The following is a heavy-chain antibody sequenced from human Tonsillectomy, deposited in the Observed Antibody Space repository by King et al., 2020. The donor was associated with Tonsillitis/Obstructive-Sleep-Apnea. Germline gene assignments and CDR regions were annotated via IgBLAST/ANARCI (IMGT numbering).Heavy chain of an antibody. V-gene: IGHV4-59*01. CDR2: IYYSGST. D-gene: IGHD2-8*01. CDR3: VRDMVLEAGGDAFDI. J-gene: IGHJ3*02. Sequence: VQLQESGPGLVMPSETLSPTCTVSAGSISNYYWSWIRQPPGKGLEWIGYIYYSGSTNSNPSLKSRVTISVDTSKNQFSLKLSSVTAADTAVYYCVRDMVLEAGGDAFDIWGQGTMVTVSS. CDR1: AGSISNYY.